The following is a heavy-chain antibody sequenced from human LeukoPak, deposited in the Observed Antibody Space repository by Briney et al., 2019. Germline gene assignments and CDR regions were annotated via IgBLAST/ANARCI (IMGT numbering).Heavy chain of an antibody. J-gene: IGHJ4*02. CDR1: GGSISSGGYY. CDR2: IYYSGST. Sequence: PSGTLSLTCAVSGGSISSGGYYWSWIRQHPGKGLEWIGYIYYSGSTYYNPSLKSRVTISVDTSKNQFSLKLSSVTAADTAVYYCARGLPQNYDSSGYLDYWGQGTLVTVSS. CDR3: ARGLPQNYDSSGYLDY. V-gene: IGHV4-31*11. D-gene: IGHD3-22*01.